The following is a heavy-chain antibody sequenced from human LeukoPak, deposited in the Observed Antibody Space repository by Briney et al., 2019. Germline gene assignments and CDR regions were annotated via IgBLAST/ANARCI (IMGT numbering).Heavy chain of an antibody. CDR1: GGSISSGSYY. D-gene: IGHD3-9*01. CDR2: IYTSGST. Sequence: SETLSLTCTVSGGSISSGSYYWSWIRQPAGKGLEWIGRIYTSGSTNYNPSLKSRVTISVDTSKNQFSLKLSSVTAADTAVYYCARTYYDILTGENDAFDIWGQGTMVTVSS. CDR3: ARTYYDILTGENDAFDI. V-gene: IGHV4-61*02. J-gene: IGHJ3*02.